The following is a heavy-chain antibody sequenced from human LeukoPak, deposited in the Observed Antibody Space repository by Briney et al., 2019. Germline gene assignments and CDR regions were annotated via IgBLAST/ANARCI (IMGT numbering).Heavy chain of an antibody. CDR3: ARDTHCSGGSCYSFDY. CDR1: GYTFTSYY. CDR2: ISPSGGST. Sequence: ASVKVSCKASGYTFTSYYMHWVRQAPGQGLEWMGIISPSGGSTSYAQKFQGRVTMTRDTSTSTVYMELSSLRSEDTAVYYCARDTHCSGGSCYSFDYWGQGTLVTVSS. D-gene: IGHD2-15*01. J-gene: IGHJ4*02. V-gene: IGHV1-46*01.